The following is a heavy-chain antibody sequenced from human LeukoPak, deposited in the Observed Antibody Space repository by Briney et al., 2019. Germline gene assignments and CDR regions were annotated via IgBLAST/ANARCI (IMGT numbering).Heavy chain of an antibody. V-gene: IGHV3-23*01. D-gene: IGHD5-18*01. CDR3: ARRFRSEYNYCYPDY. Sequence: GESLRLSCAASGFTFSSYAMSWVRQAPGKGLEWVSSISGSGGSTYYADSVKGRFTISRDNSKNTLYVQMNSLRAEDTAIYYCARRFRSEYNYCYPDYWGQGTLVTVSS. CDR2: ISGSGGST. CDR1: GFTFSSYA. J-gene: IGHJ4*02.